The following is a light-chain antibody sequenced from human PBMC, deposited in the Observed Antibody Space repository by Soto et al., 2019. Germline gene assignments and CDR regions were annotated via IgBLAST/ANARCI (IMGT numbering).Light chain of an antibody. CDR1: SGSVSTTYY. V-gene: IGLV8-61*01. CDR2: NTN. Sequence: QTVVTQEPSSSVSPGGTVTLTCGLSSGSVSTTYYPSWYQQTPGQAPRTLIYNTNTRSSGVPDRFSGSILGNTAALTITGAQADDESDYYCLLYMCTGFWVFGGGTKLTVL. CDR3: LLYMCTGFWV. J-gene: IGLJ3*02.